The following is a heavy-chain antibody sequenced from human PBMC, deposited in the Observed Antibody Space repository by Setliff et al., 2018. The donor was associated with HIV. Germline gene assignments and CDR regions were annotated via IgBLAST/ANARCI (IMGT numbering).Heavy chain of an antibody. V-gene: IGHV3-73*01. J-gene: IGHJ5*02. CDR2: IGSKANSYAT. CDR1: GFTFSIHA. CDR3: KADSSGYP. D-gene: IGHD3-22*01. Sequence: GGSLRLSCAAPGFTFSIHAMSWVRQAPGKGLEWVGRIGSKANSYATAYAASVKGRFTTSREDSKNTAYLQMNSLKTEDTAVYYCKADSSGYPWGQGTLVTVSS.